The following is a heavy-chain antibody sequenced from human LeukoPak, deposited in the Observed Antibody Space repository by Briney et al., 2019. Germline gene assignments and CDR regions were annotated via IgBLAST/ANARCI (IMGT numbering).Heavy chain of an antibody. CDR3: AKMALTMIVVPYYMDV. D-gene: IGHD3-22*01. J-gene: IGHJ6*03. CDR1: GFTFSNYA. V-gene: IGHV3-23*01. CDR2: ISGSGGST. Sequence: PGGSLRLSCAASGFTFSNYAMSWVRQAPGKGLEWVSAISGSGGSTYYADSVKGRFTISRDNTNNILYLQMNSLRAEDTAVYCLAKMALTMIVVPYYMDVWGKGTTVTVSS.